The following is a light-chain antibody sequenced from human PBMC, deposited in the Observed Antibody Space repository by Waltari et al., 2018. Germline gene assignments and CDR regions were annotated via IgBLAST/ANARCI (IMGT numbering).Light chain of an antibody. J-gene: IGLJ3*02. V-gene: IGLV2-14*01. CDR2: EVS. CDR1: SSDVGGYNY. CDR3: TSYTSRITWV. Sequence: QSALTQPASVSGSPGQSIPISCTGTSSDVGGYNYVSWYQQHPGKAPKLMIYEVSNRPSGVSNRFSGSKSGNTASLTISGLQAEDEADYYCTSYTSRITWVFGGGTKLTVL.